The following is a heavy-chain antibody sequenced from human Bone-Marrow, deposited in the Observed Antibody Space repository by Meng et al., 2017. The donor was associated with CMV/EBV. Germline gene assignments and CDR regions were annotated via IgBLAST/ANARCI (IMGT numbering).Heavy chain of an antibody. V-gene: IGHV4-61*01. J-gene: IGHJ3*02. CDR3: ARGESYDILTGYYPLIGAFDI. D-gene: IGHD3-9*01. Sequence: SETLSLTCAVYGGSFSGSNYWSWIRQPPGKGLEWIGHIYYSGSTNYNPSLKSRVTISVDTSKNQFSLKFTSVTAADTAVYYCARGESYDILTGYYPLIGAFDIWGQGTMVTVSS. CDR1: GGSFSGSNY. CDR2: IYYSGST.